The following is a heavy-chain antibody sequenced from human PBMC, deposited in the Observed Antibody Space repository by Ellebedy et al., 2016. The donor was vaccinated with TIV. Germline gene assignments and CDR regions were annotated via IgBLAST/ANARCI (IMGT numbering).Heavy chain of an antibody. CDR3: ARKDDSSGYGFRVYYGMDV. D-gene: IGHD3-22*01. Sequence: GESLKISCAASGFTFSSYSMNWVRQAPGKGLEWVSYISSSSSTIYYADSVKGRFTISRDNAKNSLYLQMNSLRDEDTAVYYCARKDDSSGYGFRVYYGMDVWGQGTTVTVSS. J-gene: IGHJ6*02. CDR1: GFTFSSYS. V-gene: IGHV3-48*02. CDR2: ISSSSSTI.